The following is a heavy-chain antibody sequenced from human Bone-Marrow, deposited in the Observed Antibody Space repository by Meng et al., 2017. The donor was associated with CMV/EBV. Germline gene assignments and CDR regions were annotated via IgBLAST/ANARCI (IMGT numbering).Heavy chain of an antibody. J-gene: IGHJ4*02. D-gene: IGHD5-12*01. CDR1: GFSLNANGMR. V-gene: IGHV2-70D*14. Sequence: SGPTLVKPTQTLTLTCTFSGFSLNANGMRVNWIRQPPGKALEWLARIDWDDDKFYSASLKTRLAISKDTSRDQVVLTMTNMDPVDTGTYYGTRSRLYSNSFDYWGLGTLVTVSS. CDR3: TRSRLYSNSFDY. CDR2: IDWDDDK.